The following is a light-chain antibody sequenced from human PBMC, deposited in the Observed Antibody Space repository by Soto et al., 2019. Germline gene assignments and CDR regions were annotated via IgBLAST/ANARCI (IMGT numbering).Light chain of an antibody. Sequence: IRLTQSPFFLSASVGDRVTITCRASQGISSYLAWYQQKPGKAPKLLIYAASTLRSGVPSRFSGSGSGTDFTLTISCLQSEDFATYYCQQYYSYPITFGQGTRLEIK. V-gene: IGKV1-8*01. CDR1: QGISSY. J-gene: IGKJ5*01. CDR2: AAS. CDR3: QQYYSYPIT.